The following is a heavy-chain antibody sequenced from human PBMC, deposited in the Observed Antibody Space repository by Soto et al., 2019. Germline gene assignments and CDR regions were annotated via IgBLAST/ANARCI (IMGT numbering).Heavy chain of an antibody. D-gene: IGHD6-13*01. CDR2: ISYDGSNK. J-gene: IGHJ4*02. V-gene: IGHV3-30*18. Sequence: GGSLRLSCAASGFTFSSYGMHWVRQAPGKGLEWVAVISYDGSNKYYADSVKGRFTISRDNSKNTLYLQMNSLRAEDTAVYYFAKDRPMGSSWYTGFGYWGQGTLVTVSS. CDR3: AKDRPMGSSWYTGFGY. CDR1: GFTFSSYG.